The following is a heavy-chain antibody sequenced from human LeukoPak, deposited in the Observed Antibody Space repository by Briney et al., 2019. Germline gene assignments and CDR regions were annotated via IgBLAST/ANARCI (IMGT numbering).Heavy chain of an antibody. D-gene: IGHD1-20*01. V-gene: IGHV3-21*05. Sequence: PGGSLRLSCATSGFTFTDYSMNRVRQAPGRGLEWISYIGLGSGFVSYSDSVKGRFTISRDTARNSVDLHMNSLRAEDTAVYFCARDYKWAFDYWGQGALVTVSS. J-gene: IGHJ4*02. CDR1: GFTFTDYS. CDR3: ARDYKWAFDY. CDR2: IGLGSGFV.